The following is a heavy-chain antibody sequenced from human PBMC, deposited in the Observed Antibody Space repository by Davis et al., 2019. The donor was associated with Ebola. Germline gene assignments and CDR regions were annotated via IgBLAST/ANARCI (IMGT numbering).Heavy chain of an antibody. CDR1: GDSVSGGSAA. Sequence: PSETLSLTCAISGDSVSGGSAAWNWIRQSPSRGLEWLGRTYYSSKWYNDYAVSVKSRITINPDTSKNQFSLQLNSVTPEDTAVYYCARYTWNDRRFDPWGQGTLVTVSS. CDR2: TYYSSKWYN. V-gene: IGHV6-1*01. D-gene: IGHD1-20*01. J-gene: IGHJ5*02. CDR3: ARYTWNDRRFDP.